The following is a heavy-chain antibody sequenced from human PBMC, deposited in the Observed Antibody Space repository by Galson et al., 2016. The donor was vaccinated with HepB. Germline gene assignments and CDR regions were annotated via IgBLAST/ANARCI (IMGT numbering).Heavy chain of an antibody. CDR2: INQDGSGK. V-gene: IGHV3-7*03. CDR3: GRDKRLWLL. J-gene: IGHJ4*02. D-gene: IGHD3-10*01. CDR1: GFPFSTFW. Sequence: SLRLSCAASGFPFSTFWMTWVRQAPGKGLEWVGNINQDGSGKYFVDSVKGRFTISRDNAKNSLYLEMNSLRAEETAVYYCGRDKRLWLLWGQGTLVTVSA.